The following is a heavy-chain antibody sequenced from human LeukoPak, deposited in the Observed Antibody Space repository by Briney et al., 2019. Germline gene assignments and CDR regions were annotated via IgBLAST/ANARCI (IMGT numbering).Heavy chain of an antibody. CDR1: GFTFSSYA. CDR3: AKVARAETMIVVVIRNRSYYFDY. D-gene: IGHD3-22*01. CDR2: ISYDGSNK. Sequence: GGSLRLSCAASGFTFSSYAMHWVRQAPGKGLEWVAVISYDGSNKYYADSVKGRFTISRDNSKNTLYLQMNSLRAEDTAVYYCAKVARAETMIVVVIRNRSYYFDYWGQGTLVTVSS. V-gene: IGHV3-30-3*01. J-gene: IGHJ4*02.